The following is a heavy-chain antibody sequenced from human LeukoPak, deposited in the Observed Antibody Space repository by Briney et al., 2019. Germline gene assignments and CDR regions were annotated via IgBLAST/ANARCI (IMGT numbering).Heavy chain of an antibody. CDR3: ARDLGEEMATKDYYGMDV. CDR1: GGSISSYY. V-gene: IGHV4-59*01. CDR2: IYYSGST. J-gene: IGHJ6*02. Sequence: SETLSLTCTVSGGSISSYYWSWIRQPPGKGLEWIGYIYYSGSTNYNPSLKSRVTISVDTSKNQFSLKLSSVTAADTAVYYCARDLGEEMATKDYYGMDVWGQGTTVTVSS. D-gene: IGHD5-24*01.